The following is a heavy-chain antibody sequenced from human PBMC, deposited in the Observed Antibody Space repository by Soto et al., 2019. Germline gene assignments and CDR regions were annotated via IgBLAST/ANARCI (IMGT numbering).Heavy chain of an antibody. D-gene: IGHD4-17*01. CDR2: IYYSGST. J-gene: IGHJ4*02. CDR1: GGSIRSGDYY. V-gene: IGHV4-30-4*01. Sequence: QVQLQESGPGLVKPSQTLSLTCTVSGGSIRSGDYYWSWLRHPPGKGLEWVGYIYYSGSTYYNPSLKSRVTISVDTSKNQFSLKLSSVTAADTALYYCARDGDAGSVYYWGQGTLVTAPS. CDR3: ARDGDAGSVYY.